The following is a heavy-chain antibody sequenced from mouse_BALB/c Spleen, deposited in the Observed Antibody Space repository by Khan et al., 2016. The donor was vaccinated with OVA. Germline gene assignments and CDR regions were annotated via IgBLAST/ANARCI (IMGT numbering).Heavy chain of an antibody. D-gene: IGHD1-1*01. CDR2: VSTGGGYT. Sequence: EVELVESGGDLVKPGGSLKLSCAASGFTFSTYGMSWVRQTPDKRLEWVATVSTGGGYTYYPDSVKGRFTISRDNVKNTLYLQMSGLKSEDTAMFYGTRLAYYYDSEGFAYWGQGTLVTVSA. CDR3: TRLAYYYDSEGFAY. V-gene: IGHV5-6*01. J-gene: IGHJ3*01. CDR1: GFTFSTYG.